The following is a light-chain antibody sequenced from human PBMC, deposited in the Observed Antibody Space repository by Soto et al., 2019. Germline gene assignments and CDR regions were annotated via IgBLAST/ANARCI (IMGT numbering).Light chain of an antibody. CDR3: SSFAVSNNSPSV. V-gene: IGLV2-8*01. CDR2: EIN. CDR1: SSDVGAYDY. Sequence: QSVLTQPPSASGSPGQSVTISCTGTSSDVGAYDYVSWYQQHPGKAPKLMIYEINKRPSGVPDRFSGSKSGNTASLTVSGLQAADAAHSYRSSFAVSNNSPSVLGTGTKVT. J-gene: IGLJ1*01.